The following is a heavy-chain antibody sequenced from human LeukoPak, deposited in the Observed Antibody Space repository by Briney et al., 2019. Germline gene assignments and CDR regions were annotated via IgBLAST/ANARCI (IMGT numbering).Heavy chain of an antibody. V-gene: IGHV4-31*03. CDR1: GGPISSGGYY. CDR3: ASDPYRDGYNFHY. CDR2: IYYSGST. J-gene: IGHJ4*02. D-gene: IGHD5-24*01. Sequence: SQTLSLTCTVSGGPISSGGYYWSWIRQHPGKGLEWIGYIYYSGSTYYNPSLKSRVTISVDTSKNQFSLKLSSVTAADTAVYYCASDPYRDGYNFHYWGQGTLVTVSS.